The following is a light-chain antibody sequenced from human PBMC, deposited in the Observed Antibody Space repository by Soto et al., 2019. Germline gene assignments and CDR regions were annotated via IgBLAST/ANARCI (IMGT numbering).Light chain of an antibody. CDR1: QDIDRY. V-gene: IGKV1-33*01. CDR3: EQYYSLAS. J-gene: IGKJ3*01. Sequence: DIQMTQSPSSLSASVGDRVTITCQASQDIDRYLNWYQQKPGKAPKLLIYDAFRLETGIPPRFSGDGYGKYFTLITPCLQLEDTRTYYCEQYYSLASSGPGTKV. CDR2: DAF.